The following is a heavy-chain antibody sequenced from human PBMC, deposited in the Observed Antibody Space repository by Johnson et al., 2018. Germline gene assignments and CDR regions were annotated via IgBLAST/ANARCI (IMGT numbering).Heavy chain of an antibody. CDR1: GFSFTMFA. Sequence: VQLVQSGGGLIHPGGSLRLSCAASGFSFTMFAMTWVRQAPGKGLEWVSAVNGDGSATYYADSVKGRFTISRDKSKNTLYLEMNSLTVDDTAVYYCLRGVRVNHFYGMDVWGKGTTVTVSP. D-gene: IGHD3-10*01. V-gene: IGHV3-23*04. J-gene: IGHJ6*04. CDR3: LRGVRVNHFYGMDV. CDR2: VNGDGSAT.